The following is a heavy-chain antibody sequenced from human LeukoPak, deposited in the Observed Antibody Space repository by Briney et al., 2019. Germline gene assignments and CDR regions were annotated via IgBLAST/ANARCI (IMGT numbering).Heavy chain of an antibody. D-gene: IGHD1-26*01. Sequence: GGSLRLSCAASGFTFSSYAMSWVRQAPGEGLECVSAISGSGGSTYYADSVKGRVTISRDNSKNTLYLQMNSLRAEDTAVYYCAKEVIVGVSFDYWGQGPLVTVSS. CDR2: ISGSGGST. CDR1: GFTFSSYA. CDR3: AKEVIVGVSFDY. J-gene: IGHJ4*02. V-gene: IGHV3-23*01.